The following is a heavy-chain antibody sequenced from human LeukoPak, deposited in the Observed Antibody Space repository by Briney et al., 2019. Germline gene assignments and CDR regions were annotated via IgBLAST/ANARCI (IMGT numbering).Heavy chain of an antibody. D-gene: IGHD5-18*01. CDR3: ARGAAGYSYG. J-gene: IGHJ4*02. CDR1: GASISSYY. CDR2: IYYSGNT. Sequence: SETLSLTCTVSGASISSYYWSWIRQPPGKGLEWIGHIYYSGNTNYNPSLKSRVTISIDTSKNQFSLRLSSVTAADTAVYYCARGAAGYSYGWGQGTLVTVSS. V-gene: IGHV4-59*01.